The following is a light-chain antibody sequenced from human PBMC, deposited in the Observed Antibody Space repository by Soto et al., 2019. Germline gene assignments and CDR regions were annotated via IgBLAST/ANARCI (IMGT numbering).Light chain of an antibody. CDR2: EVF. J-gene: IGLJ3*02. CDR3: NSYAGNSWV. V-gene: IGLV2-8*01. Sequence: QCALTQAPSVSGSPGQPVTISCTGTSSDVGGYNRVSWYQHHPGKAPKLIIYEVFKRPSGVPDRFSGSKSGNTASLTVSGLQAEDEADYYCNSYAGNSWVFGGGTKLTVL. CDR1: SSDVGGYNR.